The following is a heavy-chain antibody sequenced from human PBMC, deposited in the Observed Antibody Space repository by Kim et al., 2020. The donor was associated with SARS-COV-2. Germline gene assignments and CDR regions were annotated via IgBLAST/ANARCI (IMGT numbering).Heavy chain of an antibody. Sequence: ASVKVSCKASGYTFTSYGISWVRQAPGQGLEWMGWISAYNGNTNYAQKLQGRVTMTTDTSTSTAYMELRRLRSDDTAVYYCARDIGAYSSIPMNSDYWGQGTLVTVSS. D-gene: IGHD6-13*01. CDR1: GYTFTSYG. J-gene: IGHJ4*02. V-gene: IGHV1-18*01. CDR3: ARDIGAYSSIPMNSDY. CDR2: ISAYNGNT.